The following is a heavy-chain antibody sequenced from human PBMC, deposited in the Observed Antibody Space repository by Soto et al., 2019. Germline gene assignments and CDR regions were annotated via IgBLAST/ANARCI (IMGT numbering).Heavy chain of an antibody. D-gene: IGHD1-1*01. Sequence: QVHLVQSGAEVKKPGASVKVSCKGSGYAFTTYGITWVRQAPGQGLEWMGWISDHNGNTNYAQKLQGRVTVTRDTSTSTAYMELRSLRSDDTALYYSARGRYGDYWGQGALVTVSS. CDR2: ISDHNGNT. CDR1: GYAFTTYG. V-gene: IGHV1-18*01. CDR3: ARGRYGDY. J-gene: IGHJ4*02.